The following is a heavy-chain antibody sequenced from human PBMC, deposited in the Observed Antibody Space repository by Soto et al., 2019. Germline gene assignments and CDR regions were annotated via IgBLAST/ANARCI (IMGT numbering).Heavy chain of an antibody. CDR1: GFTFSNYA. V-gene: IGHV3-30-3*01. D-gene: IGHD2-15*01. Sequence: QVQLVESGGGVVQPGRSLRLSCAASGFTFSNYAMHWVRQAPGKGLDWVAVISYDGSNKYFADSVKGRFTISRDNSKNTLYLQMNRLRAEDTAVYYCARGGEAVAATPVDFWGQGTLVTVSS. J-gene: IGHJ4*02. CDR3: ARGGEAVAATPVDF. CDR2: ISYDGSNK.